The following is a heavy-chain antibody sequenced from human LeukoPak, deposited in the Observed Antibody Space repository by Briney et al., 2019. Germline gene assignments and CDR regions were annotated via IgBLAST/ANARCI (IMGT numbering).Heavy chain of an antibody. CDR3: AKEKEALSSWFGGDY. D-gene: IGHD6-13*01. CDR2: ISTSSGTI. Sequence: GGSLRLSCAASGFTFSSYSMNWVRQAPGKGLEWVSHISTSSGTIYYADSVKGRFTISRDNAKNSLYLQMNSLRDEDTAVYYCAKEKEALSSWFGGDYWGQGTLVTVSS. CDR1: GFTFSSYS. V-gene: IGHV3-48*02. J-gene: IGHJ4*02.